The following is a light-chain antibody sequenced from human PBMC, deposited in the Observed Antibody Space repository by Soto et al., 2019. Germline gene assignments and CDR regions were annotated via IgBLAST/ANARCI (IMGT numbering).Light chain of an antibody. CDR3: TSYTRTRNLL. Sequence: QSALTQPASVSGSPGQSITISCTGTSSDVGAYNYVSWYQHHPGRAPKLIIFEVSHRPSGVSDRFSGSKSGYTASLTISGLQTEDEADYYCTSYTRTRNLLFGGGTKVTVL. CDR1: SSDVGAYNY. V-gene: IGLV2-14*01. J-gene: IGLJ2*01. CDR2: EVS.